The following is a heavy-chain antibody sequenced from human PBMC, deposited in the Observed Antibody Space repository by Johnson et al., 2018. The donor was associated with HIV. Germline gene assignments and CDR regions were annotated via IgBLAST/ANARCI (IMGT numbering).Heavy chain of an antibody. CDR1: GFTFSSYA. D-gene: IGHD5/OR15-5a*01. V-gene: IGHV3-30-3*01. CDR3: ARDRWSTIMGAFDI. J-gene: IGHJ3*02. Sequence: QVQLVESGGGVVQPGRSLRLSCAASGFTFSSYAMHWVRQAPGKGLEWVVVISYDGSNKYYADSVKGRFTISRDNSKNTLYLQMNSLRAEDTAVYYCARDRWSTIMGAFDIWGQGTMVTVSS. CDR2: ISYDGSNK.